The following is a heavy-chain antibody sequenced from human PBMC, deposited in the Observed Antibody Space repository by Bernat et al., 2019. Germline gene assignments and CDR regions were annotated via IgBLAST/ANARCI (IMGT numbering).Heavy chain of an antibody. CDR3: CYGMDV. Sequence: QVQLVESRGGVVQPGRSLRLSCAASGFTFSSYAMHWVRQAPGKGLEWVAVISYDGSNKYYADSVKGRFTISRDNSKNTLYLQMNSLRAEDTAVYWACYGMDVWGQGTTVTVSS. CDR2: ISYDGSNK. J-gene: IGHJ6*02. V-gene: IGHV3-30-3*01. CDR1: GFTFSSYA.